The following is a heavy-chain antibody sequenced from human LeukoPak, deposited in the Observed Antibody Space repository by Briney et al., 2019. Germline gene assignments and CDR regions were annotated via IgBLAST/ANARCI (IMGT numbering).Heavy chain of an antibody. CDR1: GGSISSYF. CDR3: ARVRHSSSPNDAFDI. V-gene: IGHV4-59*01. D-gene: IGHD6-6*01. J-gene: IGHJ3*02. Sequence: SETLSLTCTVSGGSISSYFWSWIRQPPGKGLEWIGYIHYSGSTNYNPSVKSRVTISVDTSKNQFSLKLSSVTAADTAVYYCARVRHSSSPNDAFDIWGQGTMVTVSS. CDR2: IHYSGST.